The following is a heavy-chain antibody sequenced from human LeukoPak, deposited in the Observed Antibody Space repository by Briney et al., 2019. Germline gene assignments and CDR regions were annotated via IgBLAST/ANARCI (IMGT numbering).Heavy chain of an antibody. CDR3: ARVKDYYQYNHMDV. V-gene: IGHV3-30*09. CDR2: ISYDGSNK. J-gene: IGHJ6*03. CDR1: GFTFSSYA. Sequence: GGSLRLSCAASGFTFSSYAMHWVRQAPGKGLEWVAVISYDGSNKYYADSVKGRFAISRDNSKNTLYLQMNSLRAEDTAVYYCARVKDYYQYNHMDVWGKGTTVTVPS.